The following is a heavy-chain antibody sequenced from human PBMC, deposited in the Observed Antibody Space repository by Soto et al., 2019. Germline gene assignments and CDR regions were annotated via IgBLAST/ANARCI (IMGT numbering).Heavy chain of an antibody. CDR2: INPNSGGT. CDR1: GYTFTDYY. D-gene: IGHD3-3*01. CDR3: AKAERILALVITRNSLDP. V-gene: IGHV1-2*02. Sequence: ASVKVSCKASGYTFTDYYIHWVRQAPGQGLEWIGSINPNSGGTTYAQNFEGGVTMTRDTSISTAYLELNRLKSDDTAVFYFAKAERILALVITRNSLDPWAQGTRVTVSS. J-gene: IGHJ5*02.